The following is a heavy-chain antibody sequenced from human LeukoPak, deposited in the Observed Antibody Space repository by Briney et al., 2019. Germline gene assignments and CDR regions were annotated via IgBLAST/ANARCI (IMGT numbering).Heavy chain of an antibody. CDR3: ARGLKGYCSSTSCYSGYYYYYGMDV. CDR2: INHSGST. D-gene: IGHD2-2*02. Sequence: SETLSLTCAVYGGSFSGYYWSWIRQPPGKGLEWIGEINHSGSTNYNPSLKSRVTISVDTSKNQFSLKLSSVTTADTAVYYCARGLKGYCSSTSCYSGYYYYYGMDVWGQGTTVTVSS. V-gene: IGHV4-34*01. J-gene: IGHJ6*02. CDR1: GGSFSGYY.